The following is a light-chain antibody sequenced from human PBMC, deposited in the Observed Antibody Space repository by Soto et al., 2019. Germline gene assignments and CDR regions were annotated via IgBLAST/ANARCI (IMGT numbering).Light chain of an antibody. V-gene: IGLV2-23*01. J-gene: IGLJ1*01. CDR3: CSYAGSSTPYV. Sequence: QSALTQPASVSGSPGKSITISCTGTSSDVGSYNLVSWYQQHPGKAPKLMIYEGRKRPSGVSNRFSGSKSGNTASLTISGLQAEDEADYYCCSYAGSSTPYVFGTGTKLTVL. CDR1: SSDVGSYNL. CDR2: EGR.